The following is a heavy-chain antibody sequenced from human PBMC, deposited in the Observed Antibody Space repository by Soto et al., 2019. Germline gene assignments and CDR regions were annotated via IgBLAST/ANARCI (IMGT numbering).Heavy chain of an antibody. V-gene: IGHV3-11*06. CDR1: GFFFTDYY. J-gene: IGHJ4*02. D-gene: IGHD2-15*01. CDR2: ISSSSSYT. CDR3: ARGGEFSGGSCYGRVQLGEY. Sequence: GGSLRLSCAASGFFFTDYYMTWIRQAPGKGLEWISYISSSSSYTNYADSVKGRFTSSRDNAKNSLYLQRNSRRADDTAVYYCARGGEFSGGSCYGRVQLGEYWGQGNRSTLPS.